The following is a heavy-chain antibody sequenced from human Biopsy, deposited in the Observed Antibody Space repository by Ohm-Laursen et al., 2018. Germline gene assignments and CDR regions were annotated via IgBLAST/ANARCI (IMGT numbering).Heavy chain of an antibody. V-gene: IGHV1-24*01. Sequence: SVKVSCNVSGYTLTALSIHWVRQTPGKGPQWMGGFDAEDGETLQSQHFLGRVTMTADTSRDTTFMELSSLTSDDTAVYYCATAPLLVAASFDSWGQGTLVTVSS. CDR3: ATAPLLVAASFDS. CDR1: GYTLTALS. CDR2: FDAEDGET. D-gene: IGHD2-15*01. J-gene: IGHJ4*02.